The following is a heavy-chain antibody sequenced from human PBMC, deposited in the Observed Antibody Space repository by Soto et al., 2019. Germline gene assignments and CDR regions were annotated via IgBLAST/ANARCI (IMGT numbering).Heavy chain of an antibody. Sequence: QDQLVQSRAEVKKPGSSVKVSCKAFGGPFSSHTFSWVRQAPGQGLEWMGRIIPALGTTTYAQKFQGRVTITADESVTTVYMELNSLRTEDTAVYYCARPDFGDYWYFDLWGRGTLVTVSS. CDR3: ARPDFGDYWYFDL. CDR1: GGPFSSHT. D-gene: IGHD4-17*01. J-gene: IGHJ2*01. CDR2: IIPALGTT. V-gene: IGHV1-69*08.